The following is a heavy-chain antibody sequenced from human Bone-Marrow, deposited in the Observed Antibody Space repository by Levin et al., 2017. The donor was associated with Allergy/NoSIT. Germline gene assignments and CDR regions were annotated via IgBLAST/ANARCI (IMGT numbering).Heavy chain of an antibody. CDR1: GFSFSDYG. J-gene: IGHJ3*02. D-gene: IGHD2-2*01. V-gene: IGHV3-30*03. CDR2: ISFDGSTT. Sequence: AGESLKISCTASGFSFSDYGMHWVRQAPGKGLERVAVISFDGSTTYYSDSVKGRFTVSRDNYKNTMYLQMASLRAEDTGIYYCWMYCSSSICYLRAFDIWGQGTTVTVSS. CDR3: WMYCSSSICYLRAFDI.